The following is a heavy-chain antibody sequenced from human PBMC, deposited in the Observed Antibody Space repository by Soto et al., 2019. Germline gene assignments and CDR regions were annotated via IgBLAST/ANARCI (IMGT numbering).Heavy chain of an antibody. Sequence: GGSLRLSCAASGFTFSSYSMNWVRQAPGKGLEWVSSISSSSSYIYYADSVKGRFTISSDNAKNSLYLQMNSLRAEDTAVYYCARVSERYSGYDHDTDYWGQGTLVTVSS. CDR3: ARVSERYSGYDHDTDY. CDR1: GFTFSSYS. J-gene: IGHJ4*02. CDR2: ISSSSSYI. D-gene: IGHD5-12*01. V-gene: IGHV3-21*01.